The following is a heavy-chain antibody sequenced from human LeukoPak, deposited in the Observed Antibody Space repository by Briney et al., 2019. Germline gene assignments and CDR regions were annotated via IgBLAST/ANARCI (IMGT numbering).Heavy chain of an antibody. CDR1: GFTFSSYS. CDR2: ISGSGGST. D-gene: IGHD3-10*01. J-gene: IGHJ4*02. V-gene: IGHV3-23*01. Sequence: SGGSLRLSCAASGFTFSSYSMNWVRQAPWKGLEWVSAISGSGGSTYYADSVKGRFTISRDNSKNTLYLQMNSLRAEDTAVYYCARVRSLLWFGERYSDYWGQGTLVTVSS. CDR3: ARVRSLLWFGERYSDY.